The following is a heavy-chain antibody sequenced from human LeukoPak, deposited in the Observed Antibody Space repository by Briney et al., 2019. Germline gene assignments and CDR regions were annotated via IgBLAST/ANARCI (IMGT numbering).Heavy chain of an antibody. Sequence: GGSLRLSCAASGFTFSSYSMNWVRQAPGKGLEWVSSISSSSSYIYYADSVKGRFTISRDNAKNSLYLQMNSLRAEDTAVYYCARNIVVGSRGYYYGMDVWGQGTTVTVSS. CDR2: ISSSSSYI. CDR3: ARNIVVGSRGYYYGMDV. V-gene: IGHV3-21*01. D-gene: IGHD2-15*01. J-gene: IGHJ6*02. CDR1: GFTFSSYS.